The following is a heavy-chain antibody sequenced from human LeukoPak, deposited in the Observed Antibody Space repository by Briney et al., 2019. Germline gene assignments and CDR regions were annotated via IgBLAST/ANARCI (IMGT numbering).Heavy chain of an antibody. CDR3: ASLRVAVAGIDL. D-gene: IGHD2-15*01. Sequence: SETLSLTCTVSGGSISTYYWSWIRQPPGKETEWIGYIYYSGSTNYNPSLKSRVTISVDTSKDQFSLKLSSVTAADTAVYYCASLRVAVAGIDLGGQGPPAPVS. CDR2: IYYSGST. J-gene: IGHJ6*02. V-gene: IGHV4-59*08. CDR1: GGSISTYY.